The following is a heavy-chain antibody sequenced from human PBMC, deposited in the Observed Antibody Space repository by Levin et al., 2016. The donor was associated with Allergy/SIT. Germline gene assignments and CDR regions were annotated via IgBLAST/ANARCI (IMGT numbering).Heavy chain of an antibody. J-gene: IGHJ6*02. CDR3: ARAPHSYRGVTHYGMDV. D-gene: IGHD3-10*01. Sequence: WVRQAPGQGLEWMGGIIPIFGTANYAQKFQGRVTITADESTSTAYMELSSLRSEDTAVYYCARAPHSYRGVTHYGMDVWGQGTTVTVSS. V-gene: IGHV1-69*01. CDR2: IIPIFGTA.